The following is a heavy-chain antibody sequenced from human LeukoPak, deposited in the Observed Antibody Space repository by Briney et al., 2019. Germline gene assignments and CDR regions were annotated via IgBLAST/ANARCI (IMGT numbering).Heavy chain of an antibody. CDR2: ISAYNGNT. CDR1: GYTFTSYG. D-gene: IGHD4-17*01. J-gene: IGHJ4*02. V-gene: IGHV1-18*04. Sequence: ASVKVSCKASGYTFTSYGISWVRQAPGQGREGRGWISAYNGNTNYAQKLQGRVTMTTDTSTSTAYMELRSLRSDDTAVYYCAGGNDYGDYGAFYWGQGTLVTVSS. CDR3: AGGNDYGDYGAFY.